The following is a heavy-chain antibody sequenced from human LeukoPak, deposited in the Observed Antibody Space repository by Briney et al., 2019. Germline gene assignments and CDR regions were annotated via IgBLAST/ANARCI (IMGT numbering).Heavy chain of an antibody. J-gene: IGHJ6*02. V-gene: IGHV3-23*01. CDR2: ISGNGGIT. CDR3: AREGPVVVTAIIYYYYGMDV. D-gene: IGHD2-21*02. CDR1: GFTFSSYS. Sequence: PGGSLRLSCSASGFTFSSYSMTWVRQAPGKGLEWVSVISGNGGITLYADSVKGRFTISRDNAKNSLYLQMNSLRDEDTAVYYCAREGPVVVTAIIYYYYGMDVWGQGTTVTVSS.